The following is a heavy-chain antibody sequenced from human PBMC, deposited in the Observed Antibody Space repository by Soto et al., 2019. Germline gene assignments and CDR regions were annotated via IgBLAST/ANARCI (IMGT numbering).Heavy chain of an antibody. CDR3: ARKYVDTMVRGDPYGMDV. CDR1: GGSISSGCYD. D-gene: IGHD3-10*01. CDR2: IYYSGST. Sequence: PXETLSLRWTVSGGSISSGCYDWSWIRQHPGKVLEWIGYIYYSGSTYYNPSLKSRVTISVDTSKNQFSLKLSSVTAADTAVYYCARKYVDTMVRGDPYGMDVWGQGTTVTVSS. J-gene: IGHJ6*02. V-gene: IGHV4-31*02.